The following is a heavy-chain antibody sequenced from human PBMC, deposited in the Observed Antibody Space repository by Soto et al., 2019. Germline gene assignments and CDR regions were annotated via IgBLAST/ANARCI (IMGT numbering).Heavy chain of an antibody. CDR1: GYTFISFG. Sequence: QVQLVQSGAEVKKPGASVKVSCKASGYTFISFGISWVRQAPGQGLEWMGWISAYNGNTNYAQKLQGRVTMTTDTSTSTAYMELRSLRSDDTAVYYRARDLDDYVWGSYPSPDAFDIWGQGTMVTVSS. D-gene: IGHD3-16*02. CDR3: ARDLDDYVWGSYPSPDAFDI. J-gene: IGHJ3*02. V-gene: IGHV1-18*01. CDR2: ISAYNGNT.